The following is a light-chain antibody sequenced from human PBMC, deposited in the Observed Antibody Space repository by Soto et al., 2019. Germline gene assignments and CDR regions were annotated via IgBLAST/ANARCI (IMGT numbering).Light chain of an antibody. V-gene: IGKV1-39*01. CDR1: QSISSN. J-gene: IGKJ1*01. Sequence: DIQITQSPSSLCASVGDRATITCRASQSISSNLNWYQQKTGKAHNVLIYAASSLKSGVPSRFSGSGSGTDVTLTISSLQPEDSATYYCQQSYSTPWTFGQGTKV. CDR3: QQSYSTPWT. CDR2: AAS.